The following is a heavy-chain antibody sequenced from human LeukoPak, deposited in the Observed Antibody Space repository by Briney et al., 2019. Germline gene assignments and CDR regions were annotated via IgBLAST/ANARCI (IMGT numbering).Heavy chain of an antibody. J-gene: IGHJ4*02. CDR3: ARQAYCGGDCWTYYFDY. D-gene: IGHD2-21*02. CDR2: IYPGDSDT. CDR1: GYSFTSYW. V-gene: IGHV5-51*01. Sequence: GESLKISCKDSGYSFTSYWIGWVRQMPGKGLEWMGIIYPGDSDTRYSPSFQGQVTISADKSISTAYLQWSSLKASDTAMYYCARQAYCGGDCWTYYFDYWGQGTLVTVSS.